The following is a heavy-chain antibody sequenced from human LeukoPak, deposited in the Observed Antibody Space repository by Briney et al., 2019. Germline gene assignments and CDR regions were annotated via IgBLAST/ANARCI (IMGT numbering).Heavy chain of an antibody. D-gene: IGHD5-12*01. J-gene: IGHJ4*02. CDR3: VRDGGVSGYDLLDY. Sequence: GGSLRLSCAASGFTFSSYWMAWVRQAPGKGLEWVAHINQDGSEEHYMDSAKARFTISRDNAKNSLSLQMNSLRAEDTAVYYCVRDGGVSGYDLLDYWGQGTLVTVSS. CDR2: INQDGSEE. V-gene: IGHV3-7*01. CDR1: GFTFSSYW.